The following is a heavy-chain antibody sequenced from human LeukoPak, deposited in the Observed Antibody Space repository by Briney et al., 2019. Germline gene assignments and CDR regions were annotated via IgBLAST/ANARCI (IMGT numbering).Heavy chain of an antibody. CDR3: VKGYDSSGYYPDD. CDR1: GFTFGDYA. D-gene: IGHD3-22*01. CDR2: LSWNGGSI. J-gene: IGHJ4*02. V-gene: IGHV3-9*01. Sequence: GGSLRLSCAASGFTFGDYAMHWVWQAPGKGLEWVSGLSWNGGSIGYADSVKGRFTISRDNAKNSLYLQMNRLRTEDTALYYCVKGYDSSGYYPDDWGQGTLVTVSS.